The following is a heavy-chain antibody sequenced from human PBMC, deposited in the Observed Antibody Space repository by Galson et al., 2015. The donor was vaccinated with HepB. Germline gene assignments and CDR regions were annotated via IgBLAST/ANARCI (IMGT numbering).Heavy chain of an antibody. CDR3: VNYLAAAGRVNGDN. D-gene: IGHD6-13*01. CDR2: ISSNGGST. V-gene: IGHV3-64D*06. J-gene: IGHJ4*02. Sequence: SLRLSCAASGFTFSSYAMHWVRQAPGKGLEYVSAISSNGGSTYYADSVKGRFTISRDNSKNTLYLQMSSLRAEDTAVYYCVNYLAAAGRVNGDNWGQGTLFTVAS. CDR1: GFTFSSYA.